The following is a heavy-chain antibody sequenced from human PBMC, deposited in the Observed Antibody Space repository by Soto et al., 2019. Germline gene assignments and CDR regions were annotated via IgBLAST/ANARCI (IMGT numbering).Heavy chain of an antibody. V-gene: IGHV1-2*02. Sequence: GASVKVSCKASGYTFTGYYMHWVRQAPGQGLEWMGWINPNSGGTNYAQKFQGRVTMTRDTSISTAYMELSRLRSDDTAVYYCARDFGLWSNWFDPWGQGTLVTVSS. CDR1: GYTFTGYY. CDR3: ARDFGLWSNWFDP. J-gene: IGHJ5*02. CDR2: INPNSGGT. D-gene: IGHD5-18*01.